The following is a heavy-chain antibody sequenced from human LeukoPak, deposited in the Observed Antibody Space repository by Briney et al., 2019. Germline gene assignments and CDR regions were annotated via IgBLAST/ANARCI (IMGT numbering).Heavy chain of an antibody. Sequence: GGSLRLSCAASGFTFSSYSMHWVRQAPGKGLEWVAFIRYDGSNKYYADSVKGRFTISRDNSKNTLYLQMNSLRAEDTAVYYCAKTFIVVVPAALYPYDYWGQGTLVTVSS. V-gene: IGHV3-30*02. CDR1: GFTFSSYS. CDR2: IRYDGSNK. J-gene: IGHJ4*02. CDR3: AKTFIVVVPAALYPYDY. D-gene: IGHD2-2*01.